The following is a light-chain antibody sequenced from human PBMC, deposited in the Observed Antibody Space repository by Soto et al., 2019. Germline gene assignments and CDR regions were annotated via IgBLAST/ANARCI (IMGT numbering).Light chain of an antibody. J-gene: IGLJ3*02. V-gene: IGLV2-23*01. CDR2: EAI. CDR3: CSLTNGATWV. Sequence: QSALTQPASVSGSPGQSITISCTGTNSDVGSHNFVSWYQQYPGKAPKLLIYEAIKRPSRHSNRFTGCKSGNTASLTISVLQAEDEADYYCCSLTNGATWVFGGGTKLTVL. CDR1: NSDVGSHNF.